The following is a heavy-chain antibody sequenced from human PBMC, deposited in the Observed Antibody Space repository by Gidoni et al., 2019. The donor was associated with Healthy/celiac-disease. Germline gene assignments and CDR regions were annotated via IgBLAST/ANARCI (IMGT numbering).Heavy chain of an antibody. J-gene: IGHJ6*02. CDR3: ARDLGGGMDV. V-gene: IGHV4-61*02. CDR1: GGSFSSGSSY. CDR2: IYTSGRT. D-gene: IGHD3-16*01. Sequence: QVQLQESGLGLVKPSQTLSLTCTVSGGSFSSGSSYWSWIRQPAGKGLEWIGRIYTSGRTNYDPSLKSRVTMSVDTSKNQFSLKLSSVTAADTAVYYCARDLGGGMDVWGQGTTVTVSS.